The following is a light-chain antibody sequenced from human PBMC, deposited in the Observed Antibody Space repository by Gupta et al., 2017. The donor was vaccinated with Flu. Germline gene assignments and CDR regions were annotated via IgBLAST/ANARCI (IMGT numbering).Light chain of an antibody. CDR2: EAS. J-gene: IGKJ4*01. CDR1: QSISRW. V-gene: IGKV1-5*03. CDR3: QQYHAYPLT. Sequence: DIQITQSPSTLSASVGDRVTITCRASQSISRWLVWYQQKPGKAPNLLIYEASILESGVPSRFGGGGSGTEFTLTISSLQPDDFATYSCQQYHAYPLTFGGGTKVAIK.